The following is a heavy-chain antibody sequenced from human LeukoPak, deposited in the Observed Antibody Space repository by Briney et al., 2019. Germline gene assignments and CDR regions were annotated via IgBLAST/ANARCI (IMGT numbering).Heavy chain of an antibody. CDR2: ISSSSSYI. J-gene: IGHJ4*02. Sequence: PGGSLRLSCAASGFTFSSYSMNWVRQAPGKGLEWVSSISSSSSYIYYADSVKGRFTISRDNAKNSLYLQMNSLRAADTAVYYCARVRVVVTPAIDYWGQGTLVTVSS. D-gene: IGHD2-21*02. V-gene: IGHV3-21*01. CDR1: GFTFSSYS. CDR3: ARVRVVVTPAIDY.